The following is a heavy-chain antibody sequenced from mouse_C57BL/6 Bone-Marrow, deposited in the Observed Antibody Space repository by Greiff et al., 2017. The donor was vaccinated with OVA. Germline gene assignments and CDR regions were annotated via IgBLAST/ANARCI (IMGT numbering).Heavy chain of an antibody. CDR1: GYTFTSYW. D-gene: IGHD2-5*01. Sequence: QVQLQQPGAELVKPGASVKLSCKASGYTFTSYWMQWVKQRPGQGLEWIGEIDPSDSYTNYNQKFKGKATLTVDTSSSTAYMQLSSLTSEDSAVYYCARWRDSNYASYYALDYGGQGTSVTVSS. J-gene: IGHJ4*01. V-gene: IGHV1-50*01. CDR2: IDPSDSYT. CDR3: ARWRDSNYASYYALDY.